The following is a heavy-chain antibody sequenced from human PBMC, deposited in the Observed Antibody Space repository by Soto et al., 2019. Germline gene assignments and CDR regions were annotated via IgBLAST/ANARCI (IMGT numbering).Heavy chain of an antibody. D-gene: IGHD3-10*01. CDR1: NGSISGFY. V-gene: IGHV4-59*12. J-gene: IGHJ4*02. CDR2: IHYSGRT. CDR3: VRVGAGIGNHFGS. Sequence: SETLSLTCSVSNGSISGFYWTWIRQPPGKILEWIGYIHYSGRTDYNPSLTSRATMSVDTSKNQFSLNLKSITAADTAVYYCVRVGAGIGNHFGSWGRGTLVTVSS.